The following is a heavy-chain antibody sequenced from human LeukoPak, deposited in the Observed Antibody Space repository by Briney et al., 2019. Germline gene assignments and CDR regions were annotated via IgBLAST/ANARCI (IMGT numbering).Heavy chain of an antibody. J-gene: IGHJ4*02. Sequence: SVKVPCKASGGTFSSYAISWVRQAPGQGLEWMGGIIPIFGTANYAQKFQGRVTITADESTSTAYMELSSLRSEDTAVYYCASALRDYYDSSGYPVFDYWGQGTLVTVSS. CDR1: GGTFSSYA. V-gene: IGHV1-69*13. CDR3: ASALRDYYDSSGYPVFDY. D-gene: IGHD3-22*01. CDR2: IIPIFGTA.